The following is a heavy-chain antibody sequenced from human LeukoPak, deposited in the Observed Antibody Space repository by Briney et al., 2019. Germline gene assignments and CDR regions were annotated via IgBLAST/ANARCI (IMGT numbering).Heavy chain of an antibody. J-gene: IGHJ4*02. CDR2: MNPNSGNT. CDR1: GYTFTSYD. CDR3: ARGTARARLLDY. Sequence: GASVEVSCKASGYTFTSYDINWVRQATGQGLEWMGWMNPNSGNTGYAQKFQGRVTMTRNTSISTAYMELSSLRSEDTAVYYCARGTARARLLDYWGQGTLVTVSS. D-gene: IGHD6-6*01. V-gene: IGHV1-8*01.